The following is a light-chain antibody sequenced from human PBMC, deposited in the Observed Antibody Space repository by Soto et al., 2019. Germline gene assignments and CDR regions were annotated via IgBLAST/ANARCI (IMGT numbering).Light chain of an antibody. CDR2: GAS. CDR3: QQYNNWLGT. J-gene: IGKJ1*01. V-gene: IGKV3-15*01. CDR1: QSVSSN. Sequence: EIEMTQSPAPLSVSPGERATLSCRASQSVSSNLAWYQHKPGQTPRLLIYGASTRATDIPARFSGSGSGTEFTLTISSLQSEDVAVYYCQQYNNWLGTLGQGTKVDIK.